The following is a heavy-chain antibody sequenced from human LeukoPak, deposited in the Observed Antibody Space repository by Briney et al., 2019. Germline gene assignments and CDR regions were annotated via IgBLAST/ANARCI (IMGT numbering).Heavy chain of an antibody. CDR3: ARVPILRFLEWSRWPFDY. Sequence: ASVKVSCKASGYTFTGYYMHWVRQAPGQGLEWMGWINPNSGGTNYAQKFQGRVTMTRDTSISTAYMELSRLRSDDTAVYYCARVPILRFLEWSRWPFDYWGQGTLVTVSS. V-gene: IGHV1-2*02. CDR1: GYTFTGYY. D-gene: IGHD3-3*01. J-gene: IGHJ4*02. CDR2: INPNSGGT.